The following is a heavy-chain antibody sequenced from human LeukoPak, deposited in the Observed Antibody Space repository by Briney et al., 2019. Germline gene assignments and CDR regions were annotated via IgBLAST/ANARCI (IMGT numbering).Heavy chain of an antibody. V-gene: IGHV3-53*05. CDR1: GFTVSSNY. Sequence: GGSLRLSCAASGFTVSSNYMSWVRQAPGKGLEWVSIIYSGGSTYYAGSVKGRFAISRDNSKNTLYLQMNSLRAEDTAVYYCAKDLSPLRLGELSFAYYYDSSGYPGGQGTLVTVSS. D-gene: IGHD3-22*01. CDR2: IYSGGST. J-gene: IGHJ1*01. CDR3: AKDLSPLRLGELSFAYYYDSSGYP.